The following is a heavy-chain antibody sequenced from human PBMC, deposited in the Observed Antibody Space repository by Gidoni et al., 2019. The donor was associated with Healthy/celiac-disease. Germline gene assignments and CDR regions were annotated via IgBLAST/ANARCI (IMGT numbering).Heavy chain of an antibody. D-gene: IGHD2-2*01. CDR3: ASLGGYCSSTSCPTNYYYYYMDV. CDR2: IYTSGTT. Sequence: QVQLQESGPGLVKPSQTLSLTCTVSGGSISSGSYYWRWLRQPAGKGLEWIRRIYTSGTTNYNPSLKSRVTISVDTSKNQFSLKLSSVTAADTAVYYCASLGGYCSSTSCPTNYYYYYMDVWGKGTTVTVSS. V-gene: IGHV4-61*02. J-gene: IGHJ6*03. CDR1: GGSISSGSYY.